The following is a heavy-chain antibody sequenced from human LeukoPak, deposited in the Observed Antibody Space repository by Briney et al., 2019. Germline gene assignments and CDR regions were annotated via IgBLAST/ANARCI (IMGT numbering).Heavy chain of an antibody. Sequence: SETLSLTCTVSGGSISSSSYYWGWIRQPPGKGLEWIGSIYYSGSTYYNPSLKSRVTISVDTSKNQFSLKLSSVTAADTAVYYCAREGGYYYDSSGYSGGWFDPWGQGTLVTVSS. D-gene: IGHD3-22*01. J-gene: IGHJ5*02. V-gene: IGHV4-39*07. CDR3: AREGGYYYDSSGYSGGWFDP. CDR1: GGSISSSSYY. CDR2: IYYSGST.